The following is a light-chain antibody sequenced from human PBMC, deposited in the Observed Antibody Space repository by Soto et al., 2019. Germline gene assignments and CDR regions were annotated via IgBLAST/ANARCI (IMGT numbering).Light chain of an antibody. J-gene: IGKJ4*01. CDR3: QQYNNWPPLT. CDR2: GAS. CDR1: QSVSSN. V-gene: IGKV3-15*01. Sequence: ELVMTQSPATLSVSPGERATLSCRASQSVSSNLAWHQQKPGQAPRLLIYGASTRATGIPASFSGSGSGTEFTLTISSLQSEDFAVYYCQQYNNWPPLTFGGGNKVEIK.